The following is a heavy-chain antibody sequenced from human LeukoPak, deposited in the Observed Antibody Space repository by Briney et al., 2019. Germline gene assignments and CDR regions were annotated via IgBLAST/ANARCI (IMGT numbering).Heavy chain of an antibody. CDR1: GGSISSYY. J-gene: IGHJ6*03. D-gene: IGHD3-22*01. CDR3: ARGYMKSSGYYRYPYYYYYMDV. CDR2: IYTSGST. V-gene: IGHV4-4*07. Sequence: SETLSLTCTVSGGSISSYYWSWIRQPVGKGLEWIGRIYTSGSTNYNPSLKSRVTMSVDTSKNQFSLKLSSVTAADTAVYYCARGYMKSSGYYRYPYYYYYMDVWGKGTTVTVSS.